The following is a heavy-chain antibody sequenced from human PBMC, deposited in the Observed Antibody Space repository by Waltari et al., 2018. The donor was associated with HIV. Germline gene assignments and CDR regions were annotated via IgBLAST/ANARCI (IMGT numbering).Heavy chain of an antibody. CDR3: AREVTSSKVMNY. V-gene: IGHV3-48*03. J-gene: IGHJ4*02. Sequence: VRLVESGGGPVPPGGSLRLSCAAPGFTISLYNMNWVRQTPGKGLGWVANISGDGKNKYYADAVKGRFIISKDNGQNLLHLQMDRLSVDDSAKYFCAREVTSSKVMNYWGQGTPVIVSS. CDR2: ISGDGKNK. D-gene: IGHD2-21*02. CDR1: GFTISLYN.